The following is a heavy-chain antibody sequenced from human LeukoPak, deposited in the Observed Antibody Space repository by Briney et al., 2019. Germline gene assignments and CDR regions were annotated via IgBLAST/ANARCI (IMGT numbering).Heavy chain of an antibody. V-gene: IGHV4-38-2*02. CDR1: GYSISSGYY. CDR3: ARKVTMVRGVMGPFYYYYMDV. J-gene: IGHJ6*03. Sequence: SETLSLTCTVSGYSISSGYYWGWIRQPPGKGLEWIGSIYHSGSTYYNPSLKSRVTISVDTSKNQFSLKLSSVTAADTAVYYCARKVTMVRGVMGPFYYYYMDVWGKGTTVTVSS. CDR2: IYHSGST. D-gene: IGHD3-10*01.